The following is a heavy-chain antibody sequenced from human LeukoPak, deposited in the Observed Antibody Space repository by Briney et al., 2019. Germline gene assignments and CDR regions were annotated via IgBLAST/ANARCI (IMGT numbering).Heavy chain of an antibody. CDR3: ARGGYSYGYYYYYYMDV. D-gene: IGHD5-18*01. CDR1: GYTFTSYD. CDR2: MNPNSGNT. Sequence: ASVKASCKASGYTFTSYDINWVRQATGQGLEWMGWMNPNSGNTGYAQKFQGRVTMTRNTSISTAYMELSSLRSEDTAVYYYARGGYSYGYYYYYYMDVWGKGTTVTVSS. J-gene: IGHJ6*03. V-gene: IGHV1-8*01.